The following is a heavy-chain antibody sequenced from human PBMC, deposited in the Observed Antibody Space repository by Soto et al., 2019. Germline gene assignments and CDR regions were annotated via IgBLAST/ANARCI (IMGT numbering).Heavy chain of an antibody. V-gene: IGHV4-39*01. CDR3: ATYLVATIRWWKNFDY. J-gene: IGHJ4*02. D-gene: IGHD5-12*01. Sequence: SETLSLTXTVSGGSISSSSYYWGWIRQPPGKGLEWIGSTYYSGSTYYNPSLKSRVTISVDTSKNQFSLKLSSVTAADTAVYYCATYLVATIRWWKNFDYWGQGTLVTVSS. CDR1: GGSISSSSYY. CDR2: TYYSGST.